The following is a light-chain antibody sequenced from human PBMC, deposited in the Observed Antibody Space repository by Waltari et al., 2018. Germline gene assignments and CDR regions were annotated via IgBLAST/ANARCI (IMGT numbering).Light chain of an antibody. CDR3: RSYTSGSSPRF. Sequence: QSALTQPASVSGSPGQSITISCTGTSSDVGAYTFVSWYQHHPGNAPKRIVYYVSNRPSGVSHSSAGATSGNTASLTISGRKSEDDADYYCRSYTSGSSPRFFGTGTKVTGL. J-gene: IGLJ1*01. CDR2: YVS. CDR1: SSDVGAYTF. V-gene: IGLV2-14*03.